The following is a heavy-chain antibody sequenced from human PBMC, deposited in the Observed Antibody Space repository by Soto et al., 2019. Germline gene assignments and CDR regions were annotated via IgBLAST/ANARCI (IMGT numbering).Heavy chain of an antibody. J-gene: IGHJ6*03. D-gene: IGHD3-9*01. CDR3: ARGIDYDIFTGLPQYYYYYMDV. CDR2: MNPNSGNT. Sequence: ASVKVSCKASGYTFTSYDINWVRQATGQGLEWMGWMNPNSGNTGYAQKFQGRVTMTRNTSISTAYMELSSLRSEDTAVYYCARGIDYDIFTGLPQYYYYYMDVWGKGTTVTVSS. CDR1: GYTFTSYD. V-gene: IGHV1-8*01.